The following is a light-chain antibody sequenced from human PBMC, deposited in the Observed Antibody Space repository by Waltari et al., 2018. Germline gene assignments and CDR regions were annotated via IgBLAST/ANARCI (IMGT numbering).Light chain of an antibody. CDR1: QGIGTW. J-gene: IGKJ1*01. Sequence: DIQMTQSPSSVSASVGDRVTITCRASQGIGTWLAWYQQEPGKAPKVLLYGASTLLTGVPSRFSGSGSGTEFTLTITGLQPEDFATYCCQQGNSFPPTFGQGTRVEV. V-gene: IGKV1-12*01. CDR2: GAS. CDR3: QQGNSFPPT.